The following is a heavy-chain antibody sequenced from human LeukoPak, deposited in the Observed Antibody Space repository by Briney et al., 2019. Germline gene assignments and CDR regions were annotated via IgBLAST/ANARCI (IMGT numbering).Heavy chain of an antibody. J-gene: IGHJ3*02. CDR1: GFTFSTYS. Sequence: GGSLRLSCAASGFTFSTYSMNWVRQAPGKGLEWVSYISSSTTYIYYADSVKGRFTISRNNAKNSLYLQMNSLRAEDTSVYYCARDRGYCSGGSCYSNAFDIWGQGTMVTVSS. D-gene: IGHD2-15*01. CDR2: ISSSTTYI. CDR3: ARDRGYCSGGSCYSNAFDI. V-gene: IGHV3-21*01.